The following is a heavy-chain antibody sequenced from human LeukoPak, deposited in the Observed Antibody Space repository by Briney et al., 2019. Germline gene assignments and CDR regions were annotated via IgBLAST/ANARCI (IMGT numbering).Heavy chain of an antibody. CDR1: GYSFNAYY. D-gene: IGHD4-23*01. V-gene: IGHV5-51*01. CDR2: IYPGDSDT. J-gene: IGHJ4*02. Sequence: GESLKISCKGSGYSFNAYYIAWVRQMPGKDLEWMGAIYPGDSDTRYSPSFQGQVTISADKSISTAYLQWSSLKASDTAMYYCARNYGGNSGLIDYWGQGTLVTVSS. CDR3: ARNYGGNSGLIDY.